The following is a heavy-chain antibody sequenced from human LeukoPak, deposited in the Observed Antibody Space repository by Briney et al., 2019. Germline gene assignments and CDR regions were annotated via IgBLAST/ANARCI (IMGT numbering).Heavy chain of an antibody. Sequence: GGSLRLSCAASGFTFSSYSMNWVRQAPGKGLEWVSSISSSSSYIYYADSVKGRFTISRDNAKNSLYLQMNSLRAEDTAVYYCARELGYSYGYNWFDPWGQGTLVTVSS. D-gene: IGHD5-18*01. V-gene: IGHV3-21*01. J-gene: IGHJ5*02. CDR1: GFTFSSYS. CDR2: ISSSSSYI. CDR3: ARELGYSYGYNWFDP.